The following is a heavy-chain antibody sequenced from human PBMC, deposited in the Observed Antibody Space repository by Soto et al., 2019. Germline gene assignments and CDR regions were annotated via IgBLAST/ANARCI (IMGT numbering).Heavy chain of an antibody. CDR1: GFTFSSYG. V-gene: IGHV3-30*18. CDR3: AKRGGYSYGLHYGMDV. CDR2: ISYDGSNK. D-gene: IGHD5-18*01. J-gene: IGHJ6*02. Sequence: TGGSLRLCCAASGFTFSSYGMHWVRQAPGKGLEWVAVISYDGSNKYYADSVKGRFTISRDNSKNTLYLQMNSLRAEDTAVYYCAKRGGYSYGLHYGMDVWGQGTTVTVSS.